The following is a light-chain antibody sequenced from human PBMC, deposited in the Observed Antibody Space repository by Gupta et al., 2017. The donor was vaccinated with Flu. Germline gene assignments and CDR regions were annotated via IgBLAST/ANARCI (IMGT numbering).Light chain of an antibody. CDR2: YGS. CDR1: QNIGTN. V-gene: IGKV6-21*01. CDR3: LRGSSFPYS. J-gene: IGKJ2*03. Sequence: EIVVTQSPDFQSVTPKEKVTITFRASQNIGTNLHWYQQKRQQPPKLLLKYGSESFSGVPSRFSGSGSAADITLIIKILAADDAATYYCLRGSSFPYSFGQGTKLEIK.